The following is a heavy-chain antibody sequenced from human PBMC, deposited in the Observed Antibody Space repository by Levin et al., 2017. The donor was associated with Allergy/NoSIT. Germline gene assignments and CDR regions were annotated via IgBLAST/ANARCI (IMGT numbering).Heavy chain of an antibody. CDR3: ARGGQGSSSAFLGLGRNWFDP. Sequence: SETLSLTCAVYGGSFSGYYWSWIRQPPGKGLEWIGEINHSGSTNYNPSLKSRVTISVDTSKNQFSLKLSSVTAADTAVYYCARGGQGSSSAFLGLGRNWFDPWGQGTLVTVSS. CDR1: GGSFSGYY. CDR2: INHSGST. V-gene: IGHV4-34*01. D-gene: IGHD6-6*01. J-gene: IGHJ5*02.